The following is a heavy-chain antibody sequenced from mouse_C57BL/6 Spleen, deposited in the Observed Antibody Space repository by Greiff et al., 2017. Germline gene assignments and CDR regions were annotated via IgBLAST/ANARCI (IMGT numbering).Heavy chain of an antibody. CDR2: IDPEGGET. J-gene: IGHJ1*03. CDR1: GFNIKDYY. Sequence: EVQLQQSGAELVKPGASVKLSCTASGFNIKDYYMHWVKQRTEQGLEWIGRIDPEGGETKYAPKFQGKATITADTSSNTAYLQLSSLTSEDTAVYYCALSSSGYFDVWGTGTTVTVSS. V-gene: IGHV14-2*01. D-gene: IGHD1-1*01. CDR3: ALSSSGYFDV.